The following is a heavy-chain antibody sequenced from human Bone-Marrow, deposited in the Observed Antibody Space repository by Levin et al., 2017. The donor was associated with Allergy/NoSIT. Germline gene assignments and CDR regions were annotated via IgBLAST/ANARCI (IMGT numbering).Heavy chain of an antibody. Sequence: GGSLRLSCAASGFNFGDFYMSWIRQAPGKGLEWVSYISTSGYTTYYADSVKGRFTISRDNGKNSLYLQMNSLTAEDTAFYYCARDRGTSTVTTNFDQWGQGTLLTVSS. CDR1: GFNFGDFY. D-gene: IGHD4-17*01. V-gene: IGHV3-11*01. CDR2: ISTSGYTT. CDR3: ARDRGTSTVTTNFDQ. J-gene: IGHJ4*02.